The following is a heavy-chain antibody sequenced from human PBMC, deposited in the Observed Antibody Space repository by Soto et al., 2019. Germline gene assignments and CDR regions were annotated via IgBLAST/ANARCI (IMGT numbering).Heavy chain of an antibody. CDR2: IFDSGST. J-gene: IGHJ2*01. D-gene: IGHD2-8*01. V-gene: IGHV4-30-4*01. CDR3: ARDIMPLTNHWYFDL. CDR1: GGSISGGVHS. Sequence: QVQLQESGPGLVKPSETLSLTCTVSGGSISGGVHSWSWIRQPPGKGLEWIGHIFDSGSTYYNPSLKSRLTISVDTSKNQFSLRRSYVTAADTAVYYCARDIMPLTNHWYFDLWGRGTLVTVSS.